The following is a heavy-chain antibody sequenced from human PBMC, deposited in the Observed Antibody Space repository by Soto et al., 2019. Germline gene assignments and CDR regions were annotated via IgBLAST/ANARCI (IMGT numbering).Heavy chain of an antibody. CDR2: ISGSGRTI. J-gene: IGHJ5*02. CDR1: GVVFSDYV. V-gene: IGHV3-11*01. D-gene: IGHD3-16*01. Sequence: PGGSLRLSCAASGVVFSDYVSWVRQAPGKGLEWLSYISGSGRTIYSADSVKGRFTISRDNATNSLYLQMNNVRTEDTAVYYCARLPFPWGWFDPWGQGTLVTVSS. CDR3: ARLPFPWGWFDP.